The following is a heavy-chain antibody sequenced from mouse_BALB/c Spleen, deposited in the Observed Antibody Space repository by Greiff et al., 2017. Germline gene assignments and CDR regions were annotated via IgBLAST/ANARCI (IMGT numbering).Heavy chain of an antibody. V-gene: IGHV1-54*01. CDR1: GYAFTNYL. Sequence: QVQLKQSGAELVRPGTSVKVSCKASGYAFTNYLIEWVKQRPGQGLEWIGVINPGSGGTNYNEKFKGKATLTADKSSSTAYMQLSSLTSDDSAVYFCAKGVPDYYAMDYWGQGTSVTVSS. CDR2: INPGSGGT. CDR3: AKGVPDYYAMDY. D-gene: IGHD5-1*01. J-gene: IGHJ4*01.